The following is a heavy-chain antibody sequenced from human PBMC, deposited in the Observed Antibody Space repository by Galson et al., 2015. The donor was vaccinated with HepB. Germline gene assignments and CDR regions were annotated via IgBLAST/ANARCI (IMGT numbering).Heavy chain of an antibody. D-gene: IGHD3-16*02. Sequence: LSLTCAVYDGSFSDYYWNWIRQAPGKGLEWVAYISNNGTTAYYSDSVKGRFTIARDNAKKSLYLQMNSLRVEDTAVYYCTVVPENWGQGALVTVSS. CDR2: ISNNGTTA. CDR1: DGSFSDYY. J-gene: IGHJ4*02. V-gene: IGHV3-11*01. CDR3: TVVPEN.